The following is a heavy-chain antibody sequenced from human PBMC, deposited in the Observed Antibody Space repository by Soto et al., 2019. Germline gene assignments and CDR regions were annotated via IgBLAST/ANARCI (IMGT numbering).Heavy chain of an antibody. Sequence: SETLSLTCAVSGGSISSSNWWSWVRQPPGKGLEWIGEIYHSGSTNYNPSLKSRVTISVDTSKNQFSLKLNSVTAEDTAVYYCAREQGRQDHYYGMDVWGQGTTVTVSS. V-gene: IGHV4-4*02. CDR2: IYHSGST. CDR3: AREQGRQDHYYGMDV. CDR1: GGSISSSNW. J-gene: IGHJ6*02.